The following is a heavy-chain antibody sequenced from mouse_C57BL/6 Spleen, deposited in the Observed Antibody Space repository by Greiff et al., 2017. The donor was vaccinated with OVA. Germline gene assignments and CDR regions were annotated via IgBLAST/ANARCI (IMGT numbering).Heavy chain of an antibody. Sequence: EVKVVESGGGLVQPGGSMKLSCVASGFTFSNYWMNWVRQSPEKGLEWVAQIRLKSDNYATHYAESVKGRFTISRDDSKSSVYLQMNNLRAEDTGIYYCTAYDYEDYAMDYWGQGTSVTVSS. CDR1: GFTFSNYW. D-gene: IGHD2-4*01. J-gene: IGHJ4*01. CDR3: TAYDYEDYAMDY. V-gene: IGHV6-3*01. CDR2: IRLKSDNYAT.